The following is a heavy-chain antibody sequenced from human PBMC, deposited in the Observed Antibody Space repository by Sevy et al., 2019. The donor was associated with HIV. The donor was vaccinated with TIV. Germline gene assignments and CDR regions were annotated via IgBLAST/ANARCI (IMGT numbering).Heavy chain of an antibody. CDR3: ARGGREYSSSDYYYYMDV. V-gene: IGHV4-34*01. Sequence: SETLSLTCAVYGGSFSGYYWSWIRQPPGKGLEWIGEINHSGSTNYNPSLKSRVTISVDTSKNQFSLKLSSVTAADTAVYYCARGGREYSSSDYYYYMDVWGKGTTVTVSS. J-gene: IGHJ6*03. CDR1: GGSFSGYY. D-gene: IGHD6-6*01. CDR2: INHSGST.